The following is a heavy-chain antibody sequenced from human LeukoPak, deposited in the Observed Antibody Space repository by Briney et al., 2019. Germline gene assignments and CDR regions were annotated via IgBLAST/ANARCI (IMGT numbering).Heavy chain of an antibody. V-gene: IGHV3-7*01. J-gene: IGHJ4*02. CDR1: GFTVSSNY. Sequence: PGGSLRLSCAASGFTVSSNYMSWVRQAPGKGLEWVANIKQDGSEKYYVDSVKGRFTISRDNAKNPLYLQMNSLRAEDTAVYYCARTRITMIVGLASRFDYWGQGTLVTVSS. D-gene: IGHD3-22*01. CDR2: IKQDGSEK. CDR3: ARTRITMIVGLASRFDY.